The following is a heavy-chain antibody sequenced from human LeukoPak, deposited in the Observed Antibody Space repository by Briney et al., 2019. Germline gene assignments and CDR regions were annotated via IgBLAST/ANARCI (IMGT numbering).Heavy chain of an antibody. CDR3: AKGRRYSSSPDALDI. J-gene: IGHJ3*02. Sequence: GGSLRLSCAASGFTFSSYAMSWVRQAPGKGLEWVSAISAGGGSTYYADSVKGRFTISRDNSKNTLYLQMNSLRAEDTAVYYCAKGRRYSSSPDALDIWGQGTMVTVSS. CDR1: GFTFSSYA. D-gene: IGHD6-6*01. V-gene: IGHV3-23*01. CDR2: ISAGGGST.